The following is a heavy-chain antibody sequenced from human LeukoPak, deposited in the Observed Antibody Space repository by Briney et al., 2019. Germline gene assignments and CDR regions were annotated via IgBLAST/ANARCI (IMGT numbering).Heavy chain of an antibody. V-gene: IGHV1-24*01. CDR1: GYTLTELS. CDR2: FDPEDGET. J-gene: IGHJ6*02. CDR3: ATDSEYGDDVTKRGGYYYGMDV. Sequence: GASVKVSCKVSGYTLTELSMHWVRQAPGKGLEWMGGFDPEDGETIYAQKFQGRVTMTEDTSTDTAYMELSSLRSEDTAVYYCATDSEYGDDVTKRGGYYYGMDVWGQGTTVTVSS. D-gene: IGHD4-17*01.